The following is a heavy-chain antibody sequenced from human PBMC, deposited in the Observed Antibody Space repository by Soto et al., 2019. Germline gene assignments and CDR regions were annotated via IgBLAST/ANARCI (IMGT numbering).Heavy chain of an antibody. V-gene: IGHV4-30-4*01. D-gene: IGHD5-12*01. CDR3: ARAIVATPLRYYYYGMDV. CDR1: GGSISSGDYY. Sequence: SETLSLTCTVSGGSISSGDYYWSWIRQPPGKGLEWIGYIYYSGSTYYNPSLKSRVTISVDTSKNQFSLKLSSVTAADTAVYYCARAIVATPLRYYYYGMDVWGQGTTVTVSS. CDR2: IYYSGST. J-gene: IGHJ6*02.